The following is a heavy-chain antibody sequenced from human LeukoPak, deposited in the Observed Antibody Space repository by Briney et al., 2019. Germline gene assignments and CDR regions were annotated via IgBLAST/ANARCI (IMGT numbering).Heavy chain of an antibody. CDR2: ISFDGDNE. J-gene: IGHJ4*02. CDR1: GFTFSNYA. V-gene: IGHV3-30-3*01. D-gene: IGHD4-11*01. CDR3: AKDGEYLTTVITNFDY. Sequence: GGSLRLSCATSGFTFSNYAIHWVRQAPGKGLEWVADISFDGDNEYYADSVSGRFMIARDNSKNTLYLQMNSLRAVDTAVYYCAKDGEYLTTVITNFDYWGQGTLVTVSS.